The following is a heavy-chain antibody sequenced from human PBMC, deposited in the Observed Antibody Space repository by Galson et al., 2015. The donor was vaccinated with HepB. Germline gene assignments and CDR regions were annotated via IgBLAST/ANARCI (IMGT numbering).Heavy chain of an antibody. V-gene: IGHV3-49*03. D-gene: IGHD6-13*01. CDR2: IRSKAYGGTP. J-gene: IGHJ4*02. CDR1: GFTFGGYA. Sequence: SCATSGFTFGGYAMSWFRQAPGKGLEWVGLIRSKAYGGTPEYAAYVKGRFIISRDDSKSIAYLQMRSLKTDDTAVYYCVRSGDFSGYSSRWGQGTLVTVSS. CDR3: VRSGDFSGYSSR.